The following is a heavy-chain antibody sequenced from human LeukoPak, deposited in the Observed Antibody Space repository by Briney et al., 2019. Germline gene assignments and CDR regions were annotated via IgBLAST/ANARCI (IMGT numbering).Heavy chain of an antibody. CDR3: ARQRPPYGEDI. D-gene: IGHD4-17*01. J-gene: IGHJ3*02. CDR1: GGSISSSSYY. V-gene: IGHV4-39*01. CDR2: IYYSGST. Sequence: SETLSLTCTVSGGSISSSSYYWGWIRQPPGKGLEWIGSIYYSGSTYYNPSLKSRVTISVDTSKNQFSLKLSSVTAADTAVYYCARQRPPYGEDIWGQGTMVTVSS.